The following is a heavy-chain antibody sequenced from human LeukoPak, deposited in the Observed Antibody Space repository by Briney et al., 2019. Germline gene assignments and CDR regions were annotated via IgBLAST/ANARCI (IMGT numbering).Heavy chain of an antibody. CDR1: GFTFSSYG. V-gene: IGHV3-30*03. CDR3: AFARDSSGWTSFDY. CDR2: ISYDGSNK. D-gene: IGHD6-19*01. Sequence: PGGSLRLSCAASGFTFSSYGMHWVRQAPGKGLEWVAVISYDGSNKYYADSAKGRFTISRDNSKNTLYLQMNSLRAEDTAVYYCAFARDSSGWTSFDYWGQGTLVTVSS. J-gene: IGHJ4*02.